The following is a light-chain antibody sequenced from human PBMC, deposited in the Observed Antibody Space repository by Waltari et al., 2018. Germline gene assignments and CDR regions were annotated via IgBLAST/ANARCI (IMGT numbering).Light chain of an antibody. CDR1: PSVSSSY. J-gene: IGKJ2*01. Sequence: EIVLTQSPGTLSLSPGERATLSCRASPSVSSSYLAWYQQKPGQAPRPLIYGAYSRATGVPDRFSGSGSGTDFTLTISRLEPEDFAVYYCQQYDSSPSYTFGRGTKVEIK. CDR2: GAY. CDR3: QQYDSSPSYT. V-gene: IGKV3-20*01.